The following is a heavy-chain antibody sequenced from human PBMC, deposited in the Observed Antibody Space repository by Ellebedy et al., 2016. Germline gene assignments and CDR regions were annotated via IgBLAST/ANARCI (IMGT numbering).Heavy chain of an antibody. V-gene: IGHV4-38-2*02. CDR2: IYQTGST. Sequence: GSLRLSCAVSGYSITSGYHWGWIRQPPGTGLEWIGSIYQTGSTYDNPSFKSRVTMSVDTSKNQFSLKLTSVTAADTAVYYCARDFAFDPWGQGILVTVSS. CDR1: GYSITSGYH. CDR3: ARDFAFDP. J-gene: IGHJ5*02.